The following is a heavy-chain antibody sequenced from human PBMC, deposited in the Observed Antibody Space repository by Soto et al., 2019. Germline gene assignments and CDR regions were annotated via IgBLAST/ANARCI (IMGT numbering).Heavy chain of an antibody. D-gene: IGHD1-26*01. CDR1: GGSFSGYY. CDR3: AREGWELLHTTTIDHPNHYWYFDL. V-gene: IGHV4-34*01. Sequence: SETLSLTCAVYGGSFSGYYWSWIRQPPWKGLEWIGEINHSGSTNYNPSLKSRVTISVDTSKNQFSLKLSSVTAADTAVYYCAREGWELLHTTTIDHPNHYWYFDLWGRGTLVTVSS. J-gene: IGHJ2*01. CDR2: INHSGST.